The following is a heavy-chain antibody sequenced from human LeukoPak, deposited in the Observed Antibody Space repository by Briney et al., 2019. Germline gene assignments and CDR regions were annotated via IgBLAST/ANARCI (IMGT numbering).Heavy chain of an antibody. J-gene: IGHJ4*02. CDR1: GGSISSGSYY. CDR2: IYTSGST. D-gene: IGHD3-3*01. CDR3: ARGAENEPDYDFWSARPAYYFDY. Sequence: SETLSLTCTVSGGSISSGSYYWSWIRQPAGKGLEWIGRIYTSGSTNYNPSLKSRVTISVDTSKNQFSLKLSSVTAADTAVYYCARGAENEPDYDFWSARPAYYFDYWGQGTLVTVSS. V-gene: IGHV4-61*02.